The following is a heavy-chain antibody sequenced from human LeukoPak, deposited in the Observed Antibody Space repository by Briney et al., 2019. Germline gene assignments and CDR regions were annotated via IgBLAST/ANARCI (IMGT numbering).Heavy chain of an antibody. CDR1: GFTFSSYS. Sequence: GGSLRLSCAASGFTFSSYSMNWVRQAPGKGLEWVSGISASGGDTFYADSVKGRFTMSRDNSKNTLSLQMNSLRVEDTAIYYCAKDVRRCNGGCTWGQGTLVTVSS. D-gene: IGHD2-8*01. J-gene: IGHJ5*02. CDR2: ISASGGDT. V-gene: IGHV3-23*01. CDR3: AKDVRRCNGGCT.